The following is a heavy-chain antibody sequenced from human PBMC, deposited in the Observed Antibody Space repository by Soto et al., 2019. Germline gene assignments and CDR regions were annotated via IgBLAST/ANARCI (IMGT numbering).Heavy chain of an antibody. CDR1: GGSFSGYY. J-gene: IGHJ4*02. V-gene: IGHV4-34*01. CDR2: INHSGST. CDR3: ARGQRYCSGGSCLRGNFDY. Sequence: QVQLQQWGAGLLKPSETLSLTCAVYGGSFSGYYWSWIRQPPGKGLEWIGEINHSGSTNYNPSLKSPDTIPVDTSNNHFSLKLSSVTAADTAVYYCARGQRYCSGGSCLRGNFDYWGQGTLLTVSS. D-gene: IGHD2-15*01.